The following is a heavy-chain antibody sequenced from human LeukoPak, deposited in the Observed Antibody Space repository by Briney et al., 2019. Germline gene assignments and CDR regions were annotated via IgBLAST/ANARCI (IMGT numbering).Heavy chain of an antibody. CDR2: ISYDGSNK. D-gene: IGHD5-18*01. J-gene: IGHJ4*02. CDR3: AKDRRGYSYGYVGY. Sequence: GGSLRLSCAASGFTFSSYAMHWVRQAPGKGLEWVAVISYDGSNKYYADSVKGRFTISRDNSKNTLYLQMNSLRAEDTAVYYCAKDRRGYSYGYVGYWGQGTLVTVSS. CDR1: GFTFSSYA. V-gene: IGHV3-30*04.